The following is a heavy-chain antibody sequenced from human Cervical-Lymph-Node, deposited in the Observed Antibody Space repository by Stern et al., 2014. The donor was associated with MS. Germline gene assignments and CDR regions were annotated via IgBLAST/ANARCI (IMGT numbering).Heavy chain of an antibody. CDR3: ARGNAASFDY. V-gene: IGHV3-30*01. Sequence: MQLVEPGGGVVQPGRSLRLSCAASGFTFRSYAMHWVRQAPGQGLEWVAVISYDGSNKYYADSVKGRFTISRDNSKNTLYLQMNSLRAEDTAVYYCARGNAASFDYWGQGTLVTVSS. J-gene: IGHJ4*02. CDR2: ISYDGSNK. CDR1: GFTFRSYA. D-gene: IGHD4-11*01.